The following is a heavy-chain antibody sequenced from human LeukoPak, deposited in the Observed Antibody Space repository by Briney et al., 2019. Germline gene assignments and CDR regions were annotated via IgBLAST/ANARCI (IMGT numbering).Heavy chain of an antibody. Sequence: PGGSLRLSCAASGFTFSSYSMNWVRQAPGKGLEWVSSISSSSSYIYYADSVKGRFTISRDNAKNSLYLQMNSLRAEDTAVYYCAREARVQYYYDSSGYSDYWGQGTLVTVSS. D-gene: IGHD3-22*01. CDR1: GFTFSSYS. CDR2: ISSSSSYI. V-gene: IGHV3-21*01. J-gene: IGHJ4*02. CDR3: AREARVQYYYDSSGYSDY.